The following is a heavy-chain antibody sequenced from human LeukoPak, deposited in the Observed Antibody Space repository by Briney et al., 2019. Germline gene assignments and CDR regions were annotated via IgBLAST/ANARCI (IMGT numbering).Heavy chain of an antibody. CDR3: ARGVATMRYFDY. CDR1: VSSVSSGGYS. V-gene: IGHV4-31*03. D-gene: IGHD5-12*01. J-gene: IGHJ4*02. CDR2: IYYSGST. Sequence: QVQLQESGPGLVNPSQTPSLTCTVSVSSVSSGGYSWSWIRQHPGKGLEWIGYIYYSGSTYYNPSLKSRVTISIDTSKNQFSLKLSSVTAADTAVYYCARGVATMRYFDYWGQGTLVTVSS.